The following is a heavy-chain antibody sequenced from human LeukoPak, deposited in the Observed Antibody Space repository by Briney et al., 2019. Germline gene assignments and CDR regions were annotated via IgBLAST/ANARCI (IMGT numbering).Heavy chain of an antibody. CDR2: ISGSGGST. CDR3: ARRQLPPFRWGFYGMDV. J-gene: IGHJ6*02. D-gene: IGHD2-2*01. Sequence: GGSLRLSCAASGFTFSSYAMSWVRQTPGKGLEWVSAISGSGGSTYYADSVKGRFTISRDNSKNTLYLQMNSLRAEDTAVYYCARRQLPPFRWGFYGMDVWGQGTTVTVSS. CDR1: GFTFSSYA. V-gene: IGHV3-23*01.